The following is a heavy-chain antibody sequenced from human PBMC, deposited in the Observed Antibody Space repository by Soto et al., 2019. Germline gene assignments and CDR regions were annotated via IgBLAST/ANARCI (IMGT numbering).Heavy chain of an antibody. CDR1: GGSFSGYY. CDR3: AIITWLDYCYYYMDV. J-gene: IGHJ6*03. Sequence: SETLSLTCAVYGGSFSGYYWSWIRQPPGKGLEWIGEINHSGSTNYNPSLKSRVTISVDTSKNQFSLKLSSVTAADTAVYYCAIITWLDYCYYYMDVWGKGTTVTVSS. CDR2: INHSGST. V-gene: IGHV4-34*01. D-gene: IGHD6-19*01.